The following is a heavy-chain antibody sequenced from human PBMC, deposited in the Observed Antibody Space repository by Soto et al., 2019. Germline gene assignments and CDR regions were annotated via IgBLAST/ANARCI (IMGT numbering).Heavy chain of an antibody. CDR2: IYYSGST. CDR3: ARHNYGSGSTYFDY. CDR1: GGSISSYY. D-gene: IGHD3-10*01. J-gene: IGHJ4*02. V-gene: IGHV4-59*08. Sequence: QVQLQESGPGLLKPWETLSLTCTVSGGSISSYYWSWIRQPPGKGLEWIGYIYYSGSTNYNPSLKSRVTISVDTSKNQFSLKLNSMTAADTAVYYCARHNYGSGSTYFDYWGQGTLVTVSS.